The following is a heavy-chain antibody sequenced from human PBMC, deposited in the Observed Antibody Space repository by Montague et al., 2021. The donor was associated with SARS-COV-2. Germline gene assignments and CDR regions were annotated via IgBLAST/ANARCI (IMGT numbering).Heavy chain of an antibody. D-gene: IGHD3-22*01. CDR1: GGSITNNIDY. Sequence: SETLSLTCTVSGGSITNNIDYWAWIRQPPGKGLEWLGSIYYTGNTYYXXXLKSRVTISVVTSKNHLTLKPSSVTAAETAVYYCARLKRYFDSSGSPSAFDFWGQGTKVTVSS. V-gene: IGHV4-39*02. J-gene: IGHJ3*01. CDR2: IYYTGNT. CDR3: ARLKRYFDSSGSPSAFDF.